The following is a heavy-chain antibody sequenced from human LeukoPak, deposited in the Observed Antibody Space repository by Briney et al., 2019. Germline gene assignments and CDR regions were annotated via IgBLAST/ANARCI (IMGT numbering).Heavy chain of an antibody. J-gene: IGHJ4*02. CDR3: ARALVHCSSTSCRRLDY. CDR2: INHSGST. CDR1: GGSFGGYY. Sequence: SETLSLTCAVYGGSFGGYYWSWIRQPPGKGLKCIGKINHSGSTNYNPSLKSRVTISVDTSKNQFSLKLSSVTAADTAVYYCARALVHCSSTSCRRLDYWGQGTLVTVSS. D-gene: IGHD2-2*01. V-gene: IGHV4-34*01.